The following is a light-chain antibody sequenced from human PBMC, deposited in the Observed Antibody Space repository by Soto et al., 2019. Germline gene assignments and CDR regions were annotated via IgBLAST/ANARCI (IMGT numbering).Light chain of an antibody. Sequence: QSVLTQPPSVSATPGQKVTISCSGSDSNLGRNYVSWYQQLPGTAPRLLIYDNVYRFSGIPDRFSASKSGTSATLGIAGLQTGDEGDYYCGSRDNNLMAYVFGTGTKFTVL. J-gene: IGLJ1*01. CDR2: DNV. CDR1: DSNLGRNY. CDR3: GSRDNNLMAYV. V-gene: IGLV1-51*01.